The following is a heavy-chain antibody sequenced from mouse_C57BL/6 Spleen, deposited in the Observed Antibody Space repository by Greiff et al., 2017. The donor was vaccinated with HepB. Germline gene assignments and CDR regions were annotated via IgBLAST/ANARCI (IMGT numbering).Heavy chain of an antibody. CDR1: GYAFSSSW. V-gene: IGHV1-82*01. CDR2: IYPGDGDT. CDR3: ANDYDVAY. Sequence: QVQLQQSGPELVKPGASVKISCKASGYAFSSSWMNWVKQRPGKGLEWIGRIYPGDGDTNYNGKFKGKATMTADKSSSTAYMQLRSLTSEDSAVYFCANDYDVAYWGQGTLVTVSA. J-gene: IGHJ3*01. D-gene: IGHD2-4*01.